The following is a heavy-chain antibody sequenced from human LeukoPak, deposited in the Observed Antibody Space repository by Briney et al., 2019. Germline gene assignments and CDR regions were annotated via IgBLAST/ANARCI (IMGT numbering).Heavy chain of an antibody. J-gene: IGHJ4*02. CDR1: GGTFSSYA. D-gene: IGHD5-18*01. Sequence: PVKVSCKASGGTFSSYAISWVRQAPGQGLEWMGGIIPIFGTANYAQKFQGRVTITTDESTSTAYMELSSLRSEDTAVYYCARGPLTAMVTFYFDYWGQGTLVTVSS. CDR2: IIPIFGTA. CDR3: ARGPLTAMVTFYFDY. V-gene: IGHV1-69*05.